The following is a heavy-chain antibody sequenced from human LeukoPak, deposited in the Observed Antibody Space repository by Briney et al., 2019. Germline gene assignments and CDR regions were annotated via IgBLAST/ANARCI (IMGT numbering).Heavy chain of an antibody. CDR2: ISAYNGNT. CDR3: ARDLRARGYSYGYPYYFDY. V-gene: IGHV1-18*01. Sequence: TSVKVSCKASGYTFTSYGIGWVRQAPGQGLEWMGWISAYNGNTNYAQKLQGRVTMTTDTSTSTAYMELRSLRSDDTAVYYCARDLRARGYSYGYPYYFDYWGQGTLVTVSS. CDR1: GYTFTSYG. J-gene: IGHJ4*02. D-gene: IGHD5-18*01.